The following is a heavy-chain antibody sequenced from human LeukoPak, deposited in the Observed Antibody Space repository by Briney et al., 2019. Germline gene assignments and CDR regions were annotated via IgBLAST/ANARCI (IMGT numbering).Heavy chain of an antibody. CDR1: GDSISNSIL. D-gene: IGHD2/OR15-2a*01. CDR3: ARLKDFTGKEYYFFDL. CDR2: KYRSGTT. J-gene: IGHJ2*01. Sequence: SGTLSLTCTMSGDSISNSILWSWVCQSPGKGLEWVGEKYRSGTTNYNPYLKSRVTISTDNSKNQVSLELNSVTAADTAVYFCARLKDFTGKEYYFFDLWGRGTLVTVSS. V-gene: IGHV4-4*02.